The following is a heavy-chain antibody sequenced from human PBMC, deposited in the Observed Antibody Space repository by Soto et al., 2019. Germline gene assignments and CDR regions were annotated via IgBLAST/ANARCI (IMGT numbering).Heavy chain of an antibody. Sequence: QVQLQESGPGLVKPSATLSLTCAVSGASVSNYYWSWIRQPPGKGLEWIGYIYNSGSTNYNPSLNSRVTISVDTSKNQFFLKLNSVTAADTAMYYCAQTTGWPGFDFWGQGTLVTVSS. CDR3: AQTTGWPGFDF. V-gene: IGHV4-59*02. J-gene: IGHJ4*02. CDR2: IYNSGST. D-gene: IGHD1-7*01. CDR1: GASVSNYY.